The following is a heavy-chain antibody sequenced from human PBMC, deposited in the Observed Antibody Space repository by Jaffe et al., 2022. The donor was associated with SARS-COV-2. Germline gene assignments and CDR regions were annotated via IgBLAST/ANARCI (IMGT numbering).Heavy chain of an antibody. CDR2: INGDGSST. CDR1: GFTFGSFW. Sequence: EVQLVESGGGLVQPGGSLRLSCAASGFTFGSFWMHWVRQAPGKGLVWVSRINGDGSSTSYADSVKGRITISRDNAKNTLYLQMNSLRAEDTAVYYCARDRANNFDSRTNAFDYWGQGTLVTVSS. D-gene: IGHD3-22*01. CDR3: ARDRANNFDSRTNAFDY. V-gene: IGHV3-74*01. J-gene: IGHJ4*02.